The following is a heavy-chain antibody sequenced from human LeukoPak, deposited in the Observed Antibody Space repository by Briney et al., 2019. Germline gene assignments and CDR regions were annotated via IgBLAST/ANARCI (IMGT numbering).Heavy chain of an antibody. CDR2: IYYSGST. CDR1: GGSISSGDYY. CDR3: ARDAPVSNYYDSSGYFS. Sequence: SQTLSLTCTVSGGSISSGDYYWSWIRQPPGKGREGIGYIYYSGSTYYNPSLTSRVPISVDTSKPQFSLKLSSVTAADTAVSYCARDAPVSNYYDSSGYFSWGQGTLVTVSS. V-gene: IGHV4-30-4*01. D-gene: IGHD3-22*01. J-gene: IGHJ5*02.